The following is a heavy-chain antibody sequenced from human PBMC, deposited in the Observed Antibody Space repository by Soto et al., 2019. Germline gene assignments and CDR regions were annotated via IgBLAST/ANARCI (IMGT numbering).Heavy chain of an antibody. CDR2: INPNTSGT. Sequence: QVQLVQSGAEVKKPGASVKVSCKASGYTFTGFYMHWVRQAPGQGPEWMGWINPNTSGTSYAQKFQGWVTLTRDTSINTAYMERSRLSSDDTAVYYCARDLWGYSGIKGYFYGMDVWGQGTTVTISS. CDR1: GYTFTGFY. V-gene: IGHV1-2*04. D-gene: IGHD5-12*01. J-gene: IGHJ6*02. CDR3: ARDLWGYSGIKGYFYGMDV.